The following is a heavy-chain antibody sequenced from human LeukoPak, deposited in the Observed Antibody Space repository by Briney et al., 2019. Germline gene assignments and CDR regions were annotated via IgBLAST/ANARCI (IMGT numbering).Heavy chain of an antibody. CDR1: GYTFSSYY. CDR3: ARGGHYYYDSSAPPSGIFDY. J-gene: IGHJ4*02. CDR2: SNPSGGST. D-gene: IGHD3-22*01. V-gene: IGHV1-46*01. Sequence: ASVKVSCKASGYTFSSYYMHWVRQAPGQGLEWMGISNPSGGSTSYAQKFQGRVTMTRDMSTSTVYMELSSLRSEDTAVYYCARGGHYYYDSSAPPSGIFDYWGQGTLVTVSS.